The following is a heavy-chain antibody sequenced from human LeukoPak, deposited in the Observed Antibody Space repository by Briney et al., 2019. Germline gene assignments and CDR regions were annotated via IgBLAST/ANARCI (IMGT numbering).Heavy chain of an antibody. V-gene: IGHV3-74*01. CDR1: GFTFSSYW. D-gene: IGHD3-22*01. J-gene: IGHJ6*02. CDR2: INSDGSST. Sequence: PGGSLRLSCAASGFTFSSYWMHWVRQAPGKGLVWVLRINSDGSSTNFADSVKGRFTISRDNAKNTLYLQMNSLRAEDTAVYYCARVGDSSGYYGYYYYYYGMDVWGQGTTVTVSS. CDR3: ARVGDSSGYYGYYYYYYGMDV.